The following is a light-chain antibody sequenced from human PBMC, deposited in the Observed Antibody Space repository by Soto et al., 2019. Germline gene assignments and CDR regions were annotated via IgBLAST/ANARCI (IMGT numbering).Light chain of an antibody. Sequence: DIQMTQSPSTLSASVGDRVTITCRASQSISSWLAWYQQKPEKAPKLLIYKASSLQSGVPSRFSGSGSETEFTLTISSLQPDDFAPYYCQQYSSHSPYTFGQGTKLEIK. CDR1: QSISSW. J-gene: IGKJ2*01. V-gene: IGKV1-5*03. CDR2: KAS. CDR3: QQYSSHSPYT.